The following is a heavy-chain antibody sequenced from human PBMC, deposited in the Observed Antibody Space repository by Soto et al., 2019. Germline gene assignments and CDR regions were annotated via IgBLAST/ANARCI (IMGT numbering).Heavy chain of an antibody. CDR3: ACLRGKRGSPIDY. CDR2: ISYSGNT. CDR1: GDSTSNYY. Sequence: QVPLQESGPRLVKPSETLSLTCIISGDSTSNYYWSWIRQSPGKGLEWIGYISYSGNTNYNPSLKGRVTISVDTSKEQLSLKVTSVPAADTAMYYCACLRGKRGSPIDYWGQGTQVTVSS. J-gene: IGHJ4*02. D-gene: IGHD2-15*01. V-gene: IGHV4-59*01.